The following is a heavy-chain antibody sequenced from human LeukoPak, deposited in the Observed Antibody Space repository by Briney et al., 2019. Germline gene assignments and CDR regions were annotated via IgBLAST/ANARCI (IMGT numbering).Heavy chain of an antibody. J-gene: IGHJ3*02. CDR1: GFTVSSNY. D-gene: IGHD3-16*01. CDR3: ARDLGRLSAFDI. Sequence: GRSLSLSCAASGFTVSSNYLSWVRQAPGKGLEWVSVIYSGGSTYYADSVKGRFTISRDNSKNTLYLQMNSLRAEDTAVYYCARDLGRLSAFDIWGQGTMVTVSS. CDR2: IYSGGST. V-gene: IGHV3-66*01.